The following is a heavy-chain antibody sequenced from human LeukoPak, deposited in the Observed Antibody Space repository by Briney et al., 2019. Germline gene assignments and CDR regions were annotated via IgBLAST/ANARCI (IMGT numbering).Heavy chain of an antibody. D-gene: IGHD3-9*01. CDR3: AKGTTYYDSLTGYGYPYYFDY. CDR2: ISGSGGSR. CDR1: GFTFISYA. V-gene: IGHV3-23*01. Sequence: GGSLRLSCAASGFTFISYAMTWVRQAPGKGLEWVSAISGSGGSRYYADSVKGRFTISRDNSKNTLYLQMNSLRAEDTAIYYCAKGTTYYDSLTGYGYPYYFDYWGQGTLVTVSS. J-gene: IGHJ4*02.